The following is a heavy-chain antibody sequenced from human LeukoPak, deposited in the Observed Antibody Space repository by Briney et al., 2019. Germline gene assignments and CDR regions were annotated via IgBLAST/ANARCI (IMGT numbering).Heavy chain of an antibody. CDR2: IDKKDKGYATAT. CDR3: TRDSGTYNWFDP. CDR1: GFTFSGSA. Sequence: PGGSLRLSCAASGFTFSGSAIHWVRQSSGKGLEWVGQIDKKDKGYATATAYAASVKGRFTISRDDSINTAYLQMKSLTTEDTALYYCTRDSGTYNWFDPWGQGTLVTVSS. J-gene: IGHJ5*02. V-gene: IGHV3-73*01. D-gene: IGHD1-26*01.